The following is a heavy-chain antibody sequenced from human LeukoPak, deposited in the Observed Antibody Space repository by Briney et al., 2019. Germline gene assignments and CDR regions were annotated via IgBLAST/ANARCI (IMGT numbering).Heavy chain of an antibody. CDR2: INHSGST. J-gene: IGHJ4*02. D-gene: IGHD3-22*01. CDR1: GGSFSGYY. CDR3: ARELLRDYYDSSGYYPLFGD. Sequence: PSETLSLTCAVYGGSFSGYYWSWIRQPPGKGREWIGEINHSGSTNYNPSLKSRVTISVTTSKNQFSLTLSPVTAADTAVLYCARELLRDYYDSSGYYPLFGDWGQGTLVTVSS. V-gene: IGHV4-34*01.